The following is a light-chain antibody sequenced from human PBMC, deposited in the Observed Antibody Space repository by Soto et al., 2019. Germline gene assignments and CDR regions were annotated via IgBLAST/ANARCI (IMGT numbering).Light chain of an antibody. Sequence: EIVLTQSPATLSLSPGERATLSCRASQSVSSYLAWYQQKPGQAPRLLIYDASNRATGIPARFSGSGSGTDFTLTISSLEPEDFGVYYCQQRSDWPWTFGHGTKVEIK. V-gene: IGKV3-11*01. CDR3: QQRSDWPWT. J-gene: IGKJ1*01. CDR1: QSVSSY. CDR2: DAS.